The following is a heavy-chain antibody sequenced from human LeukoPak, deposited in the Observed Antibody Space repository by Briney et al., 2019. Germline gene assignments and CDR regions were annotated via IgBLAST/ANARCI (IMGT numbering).Heavy chain of an antibody. CDR2: MSYDEAYK. CDR1: GFTFSVYA. J-gene: IGHJ4*02. CDR3: ARALDEGARFDY. V-gene: IGHV3-30-3*01. Sequence: PGGSLRLSCAASGFTFSVYAMHWVRQAPGKGLEWVAVMSYDEAYKYYVDSVKGRFTISKDTSKDTLYLQMNSLRAEDTAVYYCARALDEGARFDYWGQGTLVTVSS.